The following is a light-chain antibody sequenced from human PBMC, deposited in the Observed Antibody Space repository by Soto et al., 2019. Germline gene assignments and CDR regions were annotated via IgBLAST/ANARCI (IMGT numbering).Light chain of an antibody. CDR1: HSIGTW. J-gene: IGKJ1*01. V-gene: IGKV1-5*01. CDR3: HQYNGYSVT. CDR2: DAS. Sequence: DIQMTQSPSALSASLGDRVTITCRASHSIGTWLAWYQQRPGKAPKLLIYDASSLGSGVPSRFSGGGSGTEFTLTISSLQPDDFGTYYCHQYNGYSVTFGQGTKVEIK.